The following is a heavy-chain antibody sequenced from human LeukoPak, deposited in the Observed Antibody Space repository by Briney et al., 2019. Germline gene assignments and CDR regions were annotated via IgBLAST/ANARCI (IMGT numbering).Heavy chain of an antibody. CDR1: GGSISGSSYY. J-gene: IGHJ3*02. V-gene: IGHV4-39*01. D-gene: IGHD3-16*01. Sequence: SETLSLTCTVSGGSISGSSYYWGWIRQPPGKGLEWIGSIYYSGSTYYNPSLKSRVTISVDTSKNQFSLKLSSVTAADTAVYYCARRALGGVGPGAFDIWGQGTMVTVSS. CDR2: IYYSGST. CDR3: ARRALGGVGPGAFDI.